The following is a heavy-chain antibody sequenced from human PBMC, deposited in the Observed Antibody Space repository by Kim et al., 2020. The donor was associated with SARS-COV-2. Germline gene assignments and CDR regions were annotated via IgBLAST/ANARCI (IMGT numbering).Heavy chain of an antibody. CDR2: GTA. CDR3: ARGGERFDP. D-gene: IGHD3-16*01. Sequence: GTANHAQKCQGRVTITADESTSTAYMELSSLRSEDTAVYYCARGGERFDPWGQGTLVTVSS. V-gene: IGHV1-69*01. J-gene: IGHJ5*02.